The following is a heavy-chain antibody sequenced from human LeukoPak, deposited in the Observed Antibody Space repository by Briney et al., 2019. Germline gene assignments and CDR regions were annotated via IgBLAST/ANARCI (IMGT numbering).Heavy chain of an antibody. CDR2: MNPSGST. D-gene: IGHD3-22*01. CDR3: ARGRQDVTMIVVVMTAVSYYLDV. Sequence: SETLSLTCTVSGGSIGNNRYYWGWIRQTPEKGLEWIGEMNPSGSTNYNPSLKSRVTISVDTSKNQLSLELSSVTAADTAVYYCARGRQDVTMIVVVMTAVSYYLDVWGKGTTVTVS. CDR1: GGSIGNNRYY. V-gene: IGHV4-39*07. J-gene: IGHJ6*03.